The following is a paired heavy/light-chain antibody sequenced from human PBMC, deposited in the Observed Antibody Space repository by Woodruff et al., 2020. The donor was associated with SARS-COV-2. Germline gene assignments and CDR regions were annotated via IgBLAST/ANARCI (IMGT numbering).Heavy chain of an antibody. J-gene: IGHJ5*02. CDR3: ARDNPNGGGSGNYYNTFSWGS. D-gene: IGHD3-10*01. V-gene: IGHV4-38-2*02. Sequence: QEQLQESGPGLVKPSETLSLTCNVSSHSITTEHYWGWIRQAPGKGLEWIGSVFRSGTTYYNPSLESRITMSVDTSKKQISLKLTSVTATDTAVYYCARDNPNGGGSGNYYNTFSWGSWGQGILVTVSS. CDR1: SHSITTEHY. CDR2: VFRSGTT.
Light chain of an antibody. J-gene: IGLJ3*02. CDR3: YSYAGGNNV. Sequence: QSALTQPPSASGSPGQSVTISCTGTSSDIGAYKFVSWYQQHPGKAPKLLIYEVSKRPSGVPDRFSGAKSGNSASLTVSGLQPEDEADYYCYSYAGGNNVFGGGTKLTVL. V-gene: IGLV2-8*01. CDR2: EVS. CDR1: SSDIGAYKF.